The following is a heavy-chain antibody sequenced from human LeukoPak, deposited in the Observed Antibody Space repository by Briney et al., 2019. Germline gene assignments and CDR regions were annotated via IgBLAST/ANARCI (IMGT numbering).Heavy chain of an antibody. CDR3: ARHDSFIPY. CDR2: ISGGTT. V-gene: IGHV3-23*01. Sequence: GGSLRLSCAASGFTISTYGMSWVRQAPGKGLEWVSSISGGTTYYADSVKGRFTISRDNSKNTVSLQMNSPRAEDTAVYYCARHDSFIPYWGQGSLVTVSS. D-gene: IGHD5-18*01. J-gene: IGHJ4*02. CDR1: GFTISTYG.